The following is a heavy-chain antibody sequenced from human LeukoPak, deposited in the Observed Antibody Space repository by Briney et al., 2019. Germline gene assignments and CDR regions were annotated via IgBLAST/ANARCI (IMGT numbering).Heavy chain of an antibody. CDR3: ARSIRGYHLAFDY. Sequence: PSETLSLTCTASGGSISNYYWSWIRQPPGKGLEWIGYIYYTGSTNYNPSLKSRVTISVDTSKNQFSLKLNSVTAADTAVYYCARSIRGYHLAFDYWGQGTLVTVSS. D-gene: IGHD2-2*01. CDR1: GGSISNYY. CDR2: IYYTGST. V-gene: IGHV4-59*08. J-gene: IGHJ4*02.